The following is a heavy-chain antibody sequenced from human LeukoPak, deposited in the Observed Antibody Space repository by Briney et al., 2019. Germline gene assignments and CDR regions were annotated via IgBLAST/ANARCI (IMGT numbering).Heavy chain of an antibody. CDR1: GYTFTSYY. Sequence: ASVKVSCKASGYTFTSYYMHRVRQAPGQGLEWMGIINPSGGSTSYAQKFQGRVTMTRDTSTSTVYMELSSLRSEDTAVYYCARGSAGYCSGGSCYSPLDYWGQGTLVTVSS. D-gene: IGHD2-15*01. CDR2: INPSGGST. V-gene: IGHV1-46*01. CDR3: ARGSAGYCSGGSCYSPLDY. J-gene: IGHJ4*02.